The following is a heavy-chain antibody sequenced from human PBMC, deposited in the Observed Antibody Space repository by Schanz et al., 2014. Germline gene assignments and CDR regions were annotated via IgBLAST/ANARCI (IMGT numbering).Heavy chain of an antibody. D-gene: IGHD2-2*01. CDR3: ASETVQYCDSTTCYESGYIDY. CDR2: IYTGGST. Sequence: QVQLQESGPGLVKPSQTLSLTCTVSGDSISSYSYYWTWIRQPAGKGLEWIGRIYTGGSTIYNPSLKSRVPISVATSKGQFSRNLSSVTAADTAVYYCASETVQYCDSTTCYESGYIDYWGQGTPVTVSS. J-gene: IGHJ4*02. CDR1: GDSISSYSYY. V-gene: IGHV4-61*02.